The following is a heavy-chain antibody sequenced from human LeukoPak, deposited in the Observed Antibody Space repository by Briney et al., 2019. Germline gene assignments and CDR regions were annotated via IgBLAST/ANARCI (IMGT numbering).Heavy chain of an antibody. V-gene: IGHV3-74*01. CDR3: ARGFRYFDL. CDR2: INSDGSST. D-gene: IGHD2-21*01. CDR1: GFTFSSYW. J-gene: IGHJ2*01. Sequence: PGGSLRLSCGASGFTFSSYWMHWVRQAPGKGLVWVSRINSDGSSTTYADSVKGRFTISRDNAKNSLYLQVNSLRDEDTAVYYCARGFRYFDLWGRGTLVTVSS.